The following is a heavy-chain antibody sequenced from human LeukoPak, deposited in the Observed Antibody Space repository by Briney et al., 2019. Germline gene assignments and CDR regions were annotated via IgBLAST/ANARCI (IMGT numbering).Heavy chain of an antibody. V-gene: IGHV4-4*07. CDR3: AVYGSSAGWFDP. Sequence: SETLSLTCTVSGGSISSYYWSWIRQPAGKGLEWIGRIYTSGSTNYNPSLKSRVTISVDTSKNQFSLKLSSVTAADTAVYYCAVYGSSAGWFDPWGQGTLVTVSP. CDR1: GGSISSYY. J-gene: IGHJ5*02. CDR2: IYTSGST. D-gene: IGHD6-6*01.